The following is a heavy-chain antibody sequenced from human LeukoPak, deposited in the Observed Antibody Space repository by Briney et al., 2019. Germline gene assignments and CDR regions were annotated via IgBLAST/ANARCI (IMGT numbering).Heavy chain of an antibody. V-gene: IGHV1-8*01. Sequence: ASVKVSCKASGYTFTSYDINWVRQATGQGLEWMGWMNPNSGNTGYAQKLQGRVTMTRNTSISTAYMELSSLRSEDTAVYYCVSSTSYTYYYYYGMDVWGQGTTVTVSS. D-gene: IGHD2-2*01. CDR1: GYTFTSYD. CDR3: VSSTSYTYYYYYGMDV. CDR2: MNPNSGNT. J-gene: IGHJ6*02.